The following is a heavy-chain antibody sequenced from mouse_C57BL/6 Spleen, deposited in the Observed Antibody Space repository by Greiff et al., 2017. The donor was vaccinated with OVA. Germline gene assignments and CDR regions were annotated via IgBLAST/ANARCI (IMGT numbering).Heavy chain of an antibody. J-gene: IGHJ4*01. Sequence: EVKVVESEGGLVQPGSSMKLSCTASGFTFSDYYMAWVRQVPEKGLEWVANINYDGSSTYYLDSLKSRFIISRDNAKNILYLQMSSLKSEDTATYYCARFYDYDYAMDYWGQGTSVTVSS. CDR3: ARFYDYDYAMDY. V-gene: IGHV5-16*01. CDR1: GFTFSDYY. D-gene: IGHD2-4*01. CDR2: INYDGSST.